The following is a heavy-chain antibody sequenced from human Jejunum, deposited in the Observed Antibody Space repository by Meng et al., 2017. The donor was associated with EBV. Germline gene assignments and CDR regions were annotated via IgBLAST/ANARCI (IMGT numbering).Heavy chain of an antibody. J-gene: IGHJ4*02. CDR3: ARTFGDYDAFDY. D-gene: IGHD4-17*01. Sequence: QGQLVQSGAGVKKAWASVKVSCKASGYTFTTIFLHWVRHAPGQGLEWMGIISTRGGTTTYAQGFQGRVTMSRDTSTGTVYMDLSGLTSEDTAMYYCARTFGDYDAFDYWGQGTLVTVSS. CDR1: GYTFTTIF. CDR2: ISTRGGTT. V-gene: IGHV1-46*01.